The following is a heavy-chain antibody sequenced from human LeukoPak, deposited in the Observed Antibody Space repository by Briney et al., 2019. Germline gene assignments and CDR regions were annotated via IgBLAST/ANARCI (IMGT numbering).Heavy chain of an antibody. J-gene: IGHJ6*02. CDR2: IYYSGST. V-gene: IGHV4-39*01. Sequence: SETLSLTCTVSGGSISSSSYYWGWIRQPPGKGLEWIGSIYYSGSTYYNPSLKSRVTISVDTSKNQFSLKLSSVTAADTAVYYCARRPGAIFGVVIHDYYYGMDVWGQGTTVTVSS. CDR1: GGSISSSSYY. D-gene: IGHD3-3*01. CDR3: ARRPGAIFGVVIHDYYYGMDV.